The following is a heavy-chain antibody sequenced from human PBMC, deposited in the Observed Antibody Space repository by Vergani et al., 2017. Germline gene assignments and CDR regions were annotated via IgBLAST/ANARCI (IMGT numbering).Heavy chain of an antibody. J-gene: IGHJ4*02. CDR1: GFSFGDYA. CDR3: TTVRRYDILTGYYNRDY. Sequence: EVQLVESGGGLVPPGRSLRLSCAASGFSFGDYAMTWVRQAPGKGLEWVAFIRNKAYGGTTEYAASVKGRFTISRDDSKRLAYLQLSGLKTEDTAVYYCTTVRRYDILTGYYNRDYWGQGTLVTVSS. CDR2: IRNKAYGGTT. D-gene: IGHD3-9*01. V-gene: IGHV3-49*04.